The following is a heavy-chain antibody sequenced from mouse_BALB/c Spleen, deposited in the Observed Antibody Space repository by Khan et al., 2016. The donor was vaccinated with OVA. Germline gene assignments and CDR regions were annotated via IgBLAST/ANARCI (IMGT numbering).Heavy chain of an antibody. V-gene: IGHV3-1*02. D-gene: IGHD1-2*01. CDR2: ITYTGST. J-gene: IGHJ2*01. Sequence: VKLLESGPGLVKPSQSLSLSCTVTGYSITSGYGWNWNRQLPGNILECMGFITYTGSTNYNPSLKSRISITRDTSKNQFVLQWNSVTTEDTATYYSARTARIKYWGQGTTRTVSS. CDR3: ARTARIKY. CDR1: GYSITSGYG.